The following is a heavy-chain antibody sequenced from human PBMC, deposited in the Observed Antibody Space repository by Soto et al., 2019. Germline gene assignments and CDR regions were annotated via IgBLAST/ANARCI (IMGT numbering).Heavy chain of an antibody. J-gene: IGHJ4*02. Sequence: GESLKISCAASGFTFSSFSMHWVRQAPGKGLEWVAAIWYDGSNKYYADSVKGRFTISRDNAKSTVYLQMSSLRVEDTAVYFCARDLLTTVTTGVYWGQGTLVTVSS. CDR3: ARDLLTTVTTGVY. CDR1: GFTFSSFS. CDR2: IWYDGSNK. D-gene: IGHD4-17*01. V-gene: IGHV3-33*01.